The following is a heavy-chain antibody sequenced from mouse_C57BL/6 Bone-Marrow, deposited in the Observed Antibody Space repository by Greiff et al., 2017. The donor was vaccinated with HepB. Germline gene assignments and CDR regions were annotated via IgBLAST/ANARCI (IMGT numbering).Heavy chain of an antibody. V-gene: IGHV1-53*01. Sequence: VQLQQPGTELVKPGASVKLSCKASGYTFTSYWMHWVKQRPGQGLEWIGNINPSNGGTNYNEKFKSKATLTVDKSSSTAYMQLSSLTSEDSAVFYCARGGYSSSYGCAFGGKETRVTVSA. D-gene: IGHD1-1*01. CDR2: INPSNGGT. CDR3: ARGGYSSSYGCAF. CDR1: GYTFTSYW. J-gene: IGHJ3*01.